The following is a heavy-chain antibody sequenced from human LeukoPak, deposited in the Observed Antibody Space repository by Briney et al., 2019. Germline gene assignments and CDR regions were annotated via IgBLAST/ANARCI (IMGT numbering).Heavy chain of an antibody. CDR3: VKESPYPEGSTARIYYFDN. D-gene: IGHD2-2*01. CDR1: GFTFANYA. J-gene: IGHJ4*02. V-gene: IGHV3-23*01. Sequence: GGSPRLSCAASGFTFANYAMSWVRQAPGKGLEWVSALTPAGTTFYADIVKGRFSVSRDNSKNTLSLQMNSLRAEDTAVYYCVKESPYPEGSTARIYYFDNWGQGTLVTVSS. CDR2: LTPAGTT.